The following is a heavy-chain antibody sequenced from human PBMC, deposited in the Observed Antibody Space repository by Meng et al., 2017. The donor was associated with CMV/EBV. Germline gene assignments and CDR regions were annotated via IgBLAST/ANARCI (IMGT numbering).Heavy chain of an antibody. Sequence: GESLKISCAASGFTFSSYWMSWVRQAPGKGLEWVANIKQDGSEKYYVDSVKGRFTISRDNAKNSLYLQMNSLRAEDTAAYYCARTWGGYADWGQGTLVTVSS. CDR3: ARTWGGYAD. J-gene: IGHJ4*02. CDR1: GFTFSSYW. CDR2: IKQDGSEK. D-gene: IGHD3-3*01. V-gene: IGHV3-7*01.